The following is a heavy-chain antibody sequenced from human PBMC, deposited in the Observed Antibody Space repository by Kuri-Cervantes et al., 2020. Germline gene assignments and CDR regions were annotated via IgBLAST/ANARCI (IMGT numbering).Heavy chain of an antibody. CDR2: IKQDGSEK. CDR3: AKDPRIAAAVEPVW. V-gene: IGHV3-7*01. J-gene: IGHJ4*02. D-gene: IGHD6-13*01. Sequence: GESLKISCAASEFTFSNYWMSWVRQAPGKGLEWVANIKQDGSEKYYVDSMKGRVTISRDNTKNSLYLEMNSLRAEDTAVYYCAKDPRIAAAVEPVWWGQGTLVTVSS. CDR1: EFTFSNYW.